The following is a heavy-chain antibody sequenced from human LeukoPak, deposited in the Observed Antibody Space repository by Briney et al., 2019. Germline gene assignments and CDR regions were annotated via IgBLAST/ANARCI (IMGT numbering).Heavy chain of an antibody. CDR3: ASTFPHGWYYYMDV. Sequence: SETLSLTCTVSGGSISSYYWSWIRQPPGKGLEWIGSIYYSGSTYYNPSLKSRVTISVDTSKNQFSLKLSSVTAADTAVYYCASTFPHGWYYYMDVWGKGTTVTISS. J-gene: IGHJ6*03. CDR1: GGSISSYY. CDR2: IYYSGST. D-gene: IGHD3-16*01. V-gene: IGHV4-39*01.